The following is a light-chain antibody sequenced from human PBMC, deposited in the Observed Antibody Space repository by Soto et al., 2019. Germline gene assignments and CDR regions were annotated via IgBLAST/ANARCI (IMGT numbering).Light chain of an antibody. J-gene: IGKJ3*01. V-gene: IGKV2-28*01. Sequence: DIVITQFPLSLQVIYGEPAFMSWRPMQTLLHSNGYDYLDWYVEKPGQSPQLLIYLGSYRASGVPERFSGSGSGTDFTLKISRVEAEDVGVYYCMQALQAPLGFGPGAKVDIK. CDR2: LGS. CDR1: QTLLHSNGYDY. CDR3: MQALQAPLG.